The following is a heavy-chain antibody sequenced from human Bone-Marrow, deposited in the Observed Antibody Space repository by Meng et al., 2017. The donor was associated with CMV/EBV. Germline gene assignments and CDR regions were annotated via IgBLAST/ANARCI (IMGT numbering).Heavy chain of an antibody. V-gene: IGHV3-30*04. CDR3: ARNGVRGVWGYYFDY. CDR1: GFTFSSYA. D-gene: IGHD3-10*01. J-gene: IGHJ4*02. Sequence: GGSLRLSCAASGFTFSSYAMHWVRQAPGKGLEWVAVISYDGSNKYYADSVKGRFTISRDNSKNTLYLQMNSLRAEDTAVYYCARNGVRGVWGYYFDYWGQGTRVTGSS. CDR2: ISYDGSNK.